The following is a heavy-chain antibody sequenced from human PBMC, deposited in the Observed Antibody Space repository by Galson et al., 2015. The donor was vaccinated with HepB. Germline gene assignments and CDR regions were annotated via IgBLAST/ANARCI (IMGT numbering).Heavy chain of an antibody. CDR3: ARGSFGDSDY. Sequence: SLRLSCAASGFIFSSYTMNWVRQAPGKGLEWILSISSSGGNIFYADSLKGRFTISRDNAKKSLFLQMNSLRAEDTSVYYCARGSFGDSDYWGQGTLVTVTS. CDR2: ISSSGGNI. V-gene: IGHV3-21*01. CDR1: GFIFSSYT. J-gene: IGHJ4*02. D-gene: IGHD4-17*01.